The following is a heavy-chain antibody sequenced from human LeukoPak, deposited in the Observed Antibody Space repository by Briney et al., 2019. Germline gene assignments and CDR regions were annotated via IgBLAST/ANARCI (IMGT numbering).Heavy chain of an antibody. J-gene: IGHJ2*01. Sequence: SETLSLTCTVSGGSISSYSYYGGWVRQPPGKGLEWIGEINHSGSTNYNPSLKSRVTISVDTSKNQFSLKLSSVTAADTAVYYCARGDYGDYVRHRYFDLWGRGTLVTVSS. CDR1: GGSISSYSYY. CDR2: INHSGST. D-gene: IGHD4-17*01. CDR3: ARGDYGDYVRHRYFDL. V-gene: IGHV4-39*07.